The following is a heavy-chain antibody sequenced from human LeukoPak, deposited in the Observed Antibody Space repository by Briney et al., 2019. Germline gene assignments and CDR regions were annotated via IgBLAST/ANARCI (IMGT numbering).Heavy chain of an antibody. J-gene: IGHJ3*02. CDR1: GFSFRSHW. Sequence: GGSLRLSCVGSGFSFRSHWVNWVRQSPGKGLEWVANIKPDGSDKYYVDSARGRFTVSRDNAKNSAFLQMNSLRAEDTAIYYCATISAQSFDIWGQGTLVSVSS. D-gene: IGHD5-24*01. CDR3: ATISAQSFDI. CDR2: IKPDGSDK. V-gene: IGHV3-7*01.